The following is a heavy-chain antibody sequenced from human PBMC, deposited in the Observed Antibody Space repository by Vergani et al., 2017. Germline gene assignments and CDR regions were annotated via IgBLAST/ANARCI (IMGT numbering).Heavy chain of an antibody. J-gene: IGHJ2*01. Sequence: QMQLQESGPGLVKASETLSLTCTVSGVSIISRSYYWGWLRQPPGKGLEWIGSIYNSGNGDSSSSLKSRVTISADTSKNQFSLRLTSVTAADTAVYYCASGKYYSDSTSHFRGRYFDVWGRGTLVTVPS. V-gene: IGHV4-39*01. CDR1: GVSIISRSYY. CDR3: ASGKYYSDSTSHFRGRYFDV. CDR2: IYNSGNG. D-gene: IGHD3-16*01.